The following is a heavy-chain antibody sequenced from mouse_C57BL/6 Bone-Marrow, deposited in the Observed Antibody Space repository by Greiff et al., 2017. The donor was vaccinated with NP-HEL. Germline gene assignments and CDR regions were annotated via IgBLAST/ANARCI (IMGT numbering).Heavy chain of an antibody. J-gene: IGHJ1*03. V-gene: IGHV1-62-2*01. Sequence: VQLVESGAELVKPGASVKLSCKASGYTFTEYTIHWVKQRSGQGLEWVGWFYPGSGSIKYNEKFKDKATLTADKSSSTVYMEISRLTSEDSAVYFCARHEGPDGYWYFDVWGTGTTVTVSS. CDR2: FYPGSGSI. CDR1: GYTFTEYT. D-gene: IGHD2-3*01. CDR3: ARHEGPDGYWYFDV.